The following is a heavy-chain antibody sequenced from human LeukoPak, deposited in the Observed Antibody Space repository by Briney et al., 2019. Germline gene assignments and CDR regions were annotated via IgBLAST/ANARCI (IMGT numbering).Heavy chain of an antibody. CDR1: GFTFSSYA. CDR3: AKSGYDYAEYFQH. J-gene: IGHJ1*01. CDR2: ISGSGGST. V-gene: IGHV3-23*01. Sequence: GGSLRLSCAASGFTFSSYAMSWVRQAPGKGLEGVSAISGSGGSTYYGDSGKGRLPISRDNSKNTLYLQMNSLRAEVTDVYYCAKSGYDYAEYFQHWGQGTLVTVSS. D-gene: IGHD5-12*01.